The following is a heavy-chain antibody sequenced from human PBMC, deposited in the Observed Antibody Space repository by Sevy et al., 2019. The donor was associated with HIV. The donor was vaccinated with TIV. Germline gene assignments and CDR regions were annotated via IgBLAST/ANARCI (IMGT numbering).Heavy chain of an antibody. CDR2: INSDGSST. CDR1: GFTFSSYW. J-gene: IGHJ6*02. V-gene: IGHV3-74*01. Sequence: GGSLRLSCAASGFTFSSYWMYWVRQAPGKGLVWVSRINSDGSSTSYADSVKGRFTISRDNAKNTLYLQMNSLRAEDTAVYYCARPTYYYDSSGYYQSQYYYGMDVWGQGTTVTVSS. CDR3: ARPTYYYDSSGYYQSQYYYGMDV. D-gene: IGHD3-22*01.